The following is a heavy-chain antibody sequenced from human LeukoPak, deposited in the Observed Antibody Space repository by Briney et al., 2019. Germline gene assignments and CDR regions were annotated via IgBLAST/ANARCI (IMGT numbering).Heavy chain of an antibody. CDR2: IRYDGSNK. CDR1: GFTFSSCG. J-gene: IGHJ6*02. Sequence: GGSLRLSCAASGFTFSSCGMHWVRQAPGKGLEWVAFIRYDGSNKYYADSVKGRFTISRDNSKNTLYLQMNSLRAEDTAVYYCAKSYSGYDYYYYGMDVWGQGTTVTVSS. CDR3: AKSYSGYDYYYYGMDV. D-gene: IGHD5-12*01. V-gene: IGHV3-30*02.